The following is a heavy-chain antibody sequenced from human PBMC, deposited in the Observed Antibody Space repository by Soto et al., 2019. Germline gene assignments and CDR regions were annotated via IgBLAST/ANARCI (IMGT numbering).Heavy chain of an antibody. J-gene: IGHJ6*02. CDR2: IIPILGIA. D-gene: IGHD2-21*02. Sequence: QVQLVQSGAEVKKPGSSVKVSCKASGGTFSSYTISWVRQAPGQGLEWMGRIIPILGIANYAQKFQGRVTITADKSTSTVYMGLSSLRSEDTAVYYCARDKQSRPYCGGDCYSGLSTRYYGMDVWGQGTTVTVSS. V-gene: IGHV1-69*08. CDR1: GGTFSSYT. CDR3: ARDKQSRPYCGGDCYSGLSTRYYGMDV.